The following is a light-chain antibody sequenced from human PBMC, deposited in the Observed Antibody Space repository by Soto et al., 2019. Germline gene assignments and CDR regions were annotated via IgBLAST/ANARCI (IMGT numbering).Light chain of an antibody. V-gene: IGLV2-14*01. Sequence: QSALTQPPSVSGSPGQSITISCTGTISDVGGYDYVSWYQQHPGKAPKLMIYDVSNRPSGVSNRFSGSKSGNTASLTISGLQADDEADYYCSSYTTSSTYVFGTGTKATVL. J-gene: IGLJ1*01. CDR2: DVS. CDR1: ISDVGGYDY. CDR3: SSYTTSSTYV.